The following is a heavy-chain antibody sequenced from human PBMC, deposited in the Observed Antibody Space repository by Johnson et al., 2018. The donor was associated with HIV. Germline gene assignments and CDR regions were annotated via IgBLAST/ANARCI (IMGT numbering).Heavy chain of an antibody. CDR1: GFNFRSYG. CDR2: ISYDGSKI. Sequence: QVQLVESGGGVVQPGTSLRLSCEASGFNFRSYGMHWVRLAPGQGLEWVAGISYDGSKIDYIESVKGHFTISRDNSKNRVFLEINSLRGEDTALYYCARVHADAVTTWSEGAYDIWGQGTMVTVSS. J-gene: IGHJ3*02. D-gene: IGHD4-17*01. V-gene: IGHV3-33*01. CDR3: ARVHADAVTTWSEGAYDI.